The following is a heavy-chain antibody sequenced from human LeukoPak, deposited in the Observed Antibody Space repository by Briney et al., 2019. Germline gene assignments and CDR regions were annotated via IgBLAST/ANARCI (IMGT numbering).Heavy chain of an antibody. CDR3: SSYCNGGTCYGYFHH. J-gene: IGHJ1*01. Sequence: PGGSLRLSCAASGFTSNPSELNWVRQAPGKGLEWISYISHTGSLIYYADSVKGRFTISRDNTKNFLYLQMNSLRVEDTGIYYCSSYCNGGTCYGYFHHWGQGTLVSVSS. D-gene: IGHD2-15*01. CDR1: GFTSNPSE. CDR2: ISHTGSLI. V-gene: IGHV3-48*03.